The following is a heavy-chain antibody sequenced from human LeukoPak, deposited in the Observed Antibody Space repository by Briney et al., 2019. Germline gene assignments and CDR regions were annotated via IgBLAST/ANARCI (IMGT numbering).Heavy chain of an antibody. CDR2: ISGSGGSA. Sequence: GGSLRLSSAASGFTFSSYAMSWVRQAPGKGLECVSAISGSGGSAYYADSVKGRFTISRDNSKNTLYLQMNSLRAEDTAVYYCAKSLWQQLIQRTTLDNWGQGTLVTVSS. D-gene: IGHD6-13*01. CDR1: GFTFSSYA. V-gene: IGHV3-23*01. J-gene: IGHJ4*02. CDR3: AKSLWQQLIQRTTLDN.